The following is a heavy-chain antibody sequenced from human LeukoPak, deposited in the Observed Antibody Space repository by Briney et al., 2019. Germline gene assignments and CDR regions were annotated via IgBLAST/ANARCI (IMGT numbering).Heavy chain of an antibody. CDR3: ATSEMATRKGHHY. CDR1: GFTFSSYA. Sequence: GGSLRLSCAASGFTFSSYARAWVRQAPGKGLEWVSAISADSSGTYYVDSVQGRFTISREYSKNIMYLQMNSLRAEDKAVYYCATSEMATRKGHHYWGRGTLVTVSS. CDR2: ISADSSGT. J-gene: IGHJ4*02. V-gene: IGHV3-23*01. D-gene: IGHD5-24*01.